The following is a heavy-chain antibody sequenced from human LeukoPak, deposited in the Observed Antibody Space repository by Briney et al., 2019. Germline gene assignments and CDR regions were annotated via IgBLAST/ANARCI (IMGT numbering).Heavy chain of an antibody. J-gene: IGHJ6*03. Sequence: ASVRVSCKASGYTFTGYYMHWVRQAPGQGLEWMGWINPNSGGTNYAQKFQGRVTMTRVTSISTAYMELSRLRSDDTAVYYCARGHMVRGVMGYYYYYMDVWGKGTTVTVSS. D-gene: IGHD3-10*01. CDR3: ARGHMVRGVMGYYYYYMDV. CDR2: INPNSGGT. V-gene: IGHV1-2*02. CDR1: GYTFTGYY.